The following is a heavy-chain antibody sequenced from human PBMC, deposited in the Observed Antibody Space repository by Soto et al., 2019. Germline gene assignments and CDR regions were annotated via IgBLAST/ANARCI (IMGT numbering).Heavy chain of an antibody. Sequence: QVQLVQSGAAVKKPGSSVKVSCKASGGTFSSYTISWVRQAPAQGLEWMGRIIPILGIANYAQKFQGTVTINADNSTSKGYMELSSLRYEDTAVYYCAGGGSGSGFDYWGQGTLVTVSS. CDR1: GGTFSSYT. CDR2: IIPILGIA. J-gene: IGHJ4*02. D-gene: IGHD3-10*01. V-gene: IGHV1-69*02. CDR3: AGGGSGSGFDY.